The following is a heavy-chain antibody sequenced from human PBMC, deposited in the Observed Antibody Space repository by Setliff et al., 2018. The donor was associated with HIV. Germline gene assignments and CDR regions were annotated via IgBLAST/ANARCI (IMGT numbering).Heavy chain of an antibody. CDR1: GVSINRTDHY. CDR2: VSQSGST. CDR3: ARVPVPGANWFDP. V-gene: IGHV4-39*01. J-gene: IGHJ5*02. Sequence: SETLSLTCSVSGVSINRTDHYWGWIRQSPGKSLEWIRSVSQSGSTYYNPSLKSRITISVDRSKNLFSLKLISVTAADQGVYYCARVPVPGANWFDPWGLGTLVTVSS.